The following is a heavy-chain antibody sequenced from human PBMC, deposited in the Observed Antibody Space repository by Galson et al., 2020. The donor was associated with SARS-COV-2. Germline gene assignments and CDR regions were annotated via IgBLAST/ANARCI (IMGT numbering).Heavy chain of an antibody. J-gene: IGHJ4*02. CDR2: VNHSGST. Sequence: SETLSLTCAVYGGSLSGYYWNWIRQPPGKRLEWIGEVNHSGSTNYNPSLKSRLIISTDTSKNQFSLRLSSVTAADTSVYYCARRESGLFDVFQRGNDVEYWSQGTLGTVSA. CDR3: ARRESGLFDVFQRGNDVEY. CDR1: GGSLSGYY. V-gene: IGHV4-34*01. D-gene: IGHD1-1*01.